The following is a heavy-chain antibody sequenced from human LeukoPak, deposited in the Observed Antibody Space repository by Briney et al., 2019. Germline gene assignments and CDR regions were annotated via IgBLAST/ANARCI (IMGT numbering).Heavy chain of an antibody. Sequence: GGSLRLSCAASGFTFSTYSRNWVRQAPGKGLKWVSYISSRGSTIYYADSVKGRFTISRDNAKNSLYVQMNSLKAEDTAVYYCAREIPVVDYWGQGTLVTVSS. CDR3: AREIPVVDY. V-gene: IGHV3-48*01. CDR1: GFTFSTYS. D-gene: IGHD6-19*01. CDR2: ISSRGSTI. J-gene: IGHJ4*02.